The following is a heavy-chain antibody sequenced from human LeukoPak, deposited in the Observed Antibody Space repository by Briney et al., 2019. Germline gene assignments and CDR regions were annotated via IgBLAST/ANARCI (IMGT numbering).Heavy chain of an antibody. CDR3: ARSGSYSGPYVY. D-gene: IGHD1-26*01. V-gene: IGHV4-38-2*02. CDR1: GYSISSGYY. CDR2: IHHSGST. Sequence: SETLSLTCTVSGYSISSGYYWGWIRQPPGKGLEWIGSIHHSGSTYYNPSLKSRVTISIDTSKNQFSLKLTSVPAADTAVYYCARSGSYSGPYVYWGQGTVVTVSS. J-gene: IGHJ4*02.